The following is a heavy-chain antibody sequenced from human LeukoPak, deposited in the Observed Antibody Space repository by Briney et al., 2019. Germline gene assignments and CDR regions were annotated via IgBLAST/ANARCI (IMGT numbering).Heavy chain of an antibody. D-gene: IGHD3-10*01. CDR1: GGSFSGYY. CDR2: INHSGST. Sequence: SETLSLTCAVYGGSFSGYYWSWIRQPPGKGLEWIGEINHSGSTYYNPSLKSRVTISVDTSKNQFSLKLSSVTAADTAVYYCARGGYGSGSYYYYYYMDVWGKGTTVTVSS. CDR3: ARGGYGSGSYYYYYYMDV. V-gene: IGHV4-34*01. J-gene: IGHJ6*03.